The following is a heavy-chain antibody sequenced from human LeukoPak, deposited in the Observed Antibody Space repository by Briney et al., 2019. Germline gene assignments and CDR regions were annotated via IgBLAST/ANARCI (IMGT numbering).Heavy chain of an antibody. Sequence: GGSLRLSCAASGFTFSSYAMSWVRQAPGKGLEWVSGISGSGGSTYYADSVKGRFTISRDNSKNTLYVQMNSLRAEDTAVYYCARVNGYSYGWPFDYWGQGTLVTVSS. CDR3: ARVNGYSYGWPFDY. CDR2: ISGSGGST. D-gene: IGHD5-18*01. CDR1: GFTFSSYA. J-gene: IGHJ4*02. V-gene: IGHV3-23*01.